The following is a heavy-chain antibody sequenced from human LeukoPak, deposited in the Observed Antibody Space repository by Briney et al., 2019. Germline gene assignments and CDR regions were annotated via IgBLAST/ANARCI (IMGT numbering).Heavy chain of an antibody. CDR2: IYSTGST. J-gene: IGHJ4*02. CDR3: ARQGYTVSYYFLDY. Sequence: SESLSLTCDVSGGSVRSYWWGWVSQPAGKGLEWLGRIYSTGSTRFNPSLKSRLTLSIDTSTNQFSLKLTSLTAADTAVYFCARQGYTVSYYFLDYWSQGTLVTVSS. V-gene: IGHV4-4*07. D-gene: IGHD1-26*01. CDR1: GGSVRSYW.